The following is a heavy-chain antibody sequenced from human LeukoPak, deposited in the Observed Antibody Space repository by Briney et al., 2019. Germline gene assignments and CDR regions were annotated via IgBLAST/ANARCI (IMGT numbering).Heavy chain of an antibody. Sequence: SQALSLTCAISGDSVSNNIATWNWVRQSPSRGLEWLGRTYYRSRWGNDYAISVKGRITINPDTSRNQFSLQLNSVTPEDTAVCYCVRDSDDYYWALDFWGQGTPVTVSS. CDR1: GDSVSNNIAT. D-gene: IGHD3-10*01. V-gene: IGHV6-1*01. CDR2: TYYRSRWGN. J-gene: IGHJ4*02. CDR3: VRDSDDYYWALDF.